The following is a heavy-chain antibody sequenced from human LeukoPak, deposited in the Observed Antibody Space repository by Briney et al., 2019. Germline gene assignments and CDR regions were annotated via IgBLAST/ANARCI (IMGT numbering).Heavy chain of an antibody. CDR1: GFTFSTYA. V-gene: IGHV3-23*01. CDR2: ISGNSIGK. CDR3: ATRQEYCGGDCFTWFDP. D-gene: IGHD2-21*01. Sequence: PGGSLRLSCTVSGFTFSTYAMSWVRQAPGKGLEWVSGISGNSIGKYYADSVKGRFTTSRDNPKNTLYLQMNSLRGEDTAIYYCATRQEYCGGDCFTWFDPWGQGTLVTVSS. J-gene: IGHJ5*02.